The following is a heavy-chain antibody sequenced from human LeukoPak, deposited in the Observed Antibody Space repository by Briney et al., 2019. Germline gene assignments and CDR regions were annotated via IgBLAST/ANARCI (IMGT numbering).Heavy chain of an antibody. Sequence: GGSLSLSCAASGFTFSSSGMRWVRQPPGKGLEWVAFIRYDGVDTFYVDSVKGRFTISRDNSKNTLYLQTNSLRPEDTAVYYCAKDLGVWGQGTMVTVSS. CDR2: IRYDGVDT. V-gene: IGHV3-30*02. J-gene: IGHJ3*01. CDR3: AKDLGV. CDR1: GFTFSSSG.